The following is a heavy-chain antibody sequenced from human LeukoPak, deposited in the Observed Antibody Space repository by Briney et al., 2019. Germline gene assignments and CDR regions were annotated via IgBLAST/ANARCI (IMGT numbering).Heavy chain of an antibody. CDR1: GGSISSRPYY. Sequence: PSETLSLTCTVSGGSISSRPYYWGWVRRPPGKGLEWIGSIYYSGSTYYNPSLKSRVTISVDTSKNQFSLKLSSVTAADTAVYYCARDPGYSYGRRDVGAHYWGQGTLVTVSS. V-gene: IGHV4-39*07. J-gene: IGHJ4*02. CDR2: IYYSGST. D-gene: IGHD5-18*01. CDR3: ARDPGYSYGRRDVGAHY.